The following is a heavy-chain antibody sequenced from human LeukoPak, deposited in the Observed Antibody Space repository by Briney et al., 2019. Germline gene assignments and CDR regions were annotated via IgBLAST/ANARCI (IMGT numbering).Heavy chain of an antibody. D-gene: IGHD3-3*01. CDR2: ISGSGGST. CDR1: GFTFSNYW. J-gene: IGHJ4*02. Sequence: GGSLRLSCAASGFTFSNYWMTWVRQAPGKGLEWVSAISGSGGSTYYADSVKGRFTISRDNSKNTLYLQMNSLRAEDTAVYYCAKPQGDFWSGYYRRWGQGTLVTVSS. CDR3: AKPQGDFWSGYYRR. V-gene: IGHV3-23*01.